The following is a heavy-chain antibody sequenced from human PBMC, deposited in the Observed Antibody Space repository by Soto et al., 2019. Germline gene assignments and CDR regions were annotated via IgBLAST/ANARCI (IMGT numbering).Heavy chain of an antibody. CDR1: GYTFTSYY. CDR3: ARDINSYPDAFDI. Sequence: ASVKVSCKASGYTFTSYYMHWVRQAPGQGLEWMGIINPSVGSTSYAQKFQGRVTMTRDTSTSTVYMELSSLRSEDTAVYYCARDINSYPDAFDIRGQGTMVTVS. CDR2: INPSVGST. V-gene: IGHV1-46*01. J-gene: IGHJ3*02. D-gene: IGHD2-2*01.